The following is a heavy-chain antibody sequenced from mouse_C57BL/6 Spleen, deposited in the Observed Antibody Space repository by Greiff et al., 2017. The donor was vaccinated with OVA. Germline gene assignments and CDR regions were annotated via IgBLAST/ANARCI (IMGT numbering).Heavy chain of an antibody. CDR3: TRSRYGSSYWYFDV. CDR1: GYTFTDYE. CDR2: IDPETGGT. V-gene: IGHV1-15*01. Sequence: QVQLKESGAELVRPGASVTLSCKASGYTFTDYEMHWVKQTPVHGLEWIGAIDPETGGTAYNQKFKGKAILTADKSSSTAYMELRSLTSEDSAVYYCTRSRYGSSYWYFDVWGTGTTVTVSS. D-gene: IGHD1-1*01. J-gene: IGHJ1*03.